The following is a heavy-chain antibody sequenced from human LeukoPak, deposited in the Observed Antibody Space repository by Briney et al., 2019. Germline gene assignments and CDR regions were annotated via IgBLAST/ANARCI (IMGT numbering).Heavy chain of an antibody. V-gene: IGHV4-30-4*01. CDR3: ARDTSADSGYEICDMDV. CDR1: GGSISSGDYY. D-gene: IGHD5-12*01. J-gene: IGHJ6*02. CDR2: IYYSGST. Sequence: TLSLTCTVSGGSISSGDYYWSWIRQPPGKGLEWIGYIYYSGSTYYNPSLKSRVTISVDTSKNQFSLKLSSVTAADTAVYYCARDTSADSGYEICDMDVWGQGTTVTVSS.